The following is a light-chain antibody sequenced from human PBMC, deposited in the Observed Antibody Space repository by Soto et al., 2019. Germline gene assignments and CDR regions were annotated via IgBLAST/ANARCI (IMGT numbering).Light chain of an antibody. J-gene: IGLJ3*02. V-gene: IGLV2-8*01. CDR1: SSDLGGYNY. CDR3: SSNAGSNDGGV. CDR2: EVS. Sequence: QSALTQPPSASGSPGQSVTISCTGTSSDLGGYNYVSWYQQHPGKAPKLMIYEVSKRPSGVPDRFSGSKSGNTASLTVSGLQAEDEADYYCSSNAGSNDGGVFGGGTQLTVL.